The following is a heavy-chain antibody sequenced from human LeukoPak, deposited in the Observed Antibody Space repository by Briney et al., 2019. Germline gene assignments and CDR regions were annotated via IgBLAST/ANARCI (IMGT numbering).Heavy chain of an antibody. D-gene: IGHD2-2*01. J-gene: IGHJ5*02. V-gene: IGHV3-21*04. CDR3: ATAYCSSTSFPT. CDR1: GFTFSSYS. CDR2: ISSSSSYI. Sequence: GGSLRLSCAASGFTFSSYSMNWVRQAPGKGLEWVSSISSSSSYIYYADSVKGRFTISRDNAKNSLYLQMNSLRAEDTAIFYCATAYCSSTSFPTWGQGTLVTVSS.